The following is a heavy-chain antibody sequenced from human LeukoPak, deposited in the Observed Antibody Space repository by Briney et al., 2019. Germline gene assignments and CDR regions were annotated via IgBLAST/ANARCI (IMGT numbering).Heavy chain of an antibody. J-gene: IGHJ4*02. Sequence: SETLSLTCTVSGGSIRSYYWSWIRQPPGKGLEWIGYIYYSGSTNYNPSLKSRVTISVDTSKNQFSLKLSSVTAADTAVYYCASLIAAVRGVGRYFDYWGQGTLVTVSS. D-gene: IGHD6-13*01. V-gene: IGHV4-59*08. CDR2: IYYSGST. CDR3: ASLIAAVRGVGRYFDY. CDR1: GGSIRSYY.